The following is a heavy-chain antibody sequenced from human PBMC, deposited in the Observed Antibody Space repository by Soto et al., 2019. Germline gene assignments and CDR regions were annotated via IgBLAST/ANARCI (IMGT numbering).Heavy chain of an antibody. J-gene: IGHJ6*02. D-gene: IGHD3-22*01. CDR3: ARRLYYDSSGFEGGGMDV. CDR2: MYYSGRT. CDR1: SASITSSRHY. Sequence: SETLSLTCTVSSASITSSRHYWNWIRQPPGKGLEWIGNMYYSGRTYYNLSLKSRVTISVDTSKNQFSLKLSSVTAADTAVYYCARRLYYDSSGFEGGGMDVWGQGTTVTVSS. V-gene: IGHV4-39*01.